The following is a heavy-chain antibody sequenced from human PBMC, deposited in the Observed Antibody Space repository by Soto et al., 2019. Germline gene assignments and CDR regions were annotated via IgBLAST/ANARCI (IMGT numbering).Heavy chain of an antibody. CDR1: GFTFDDYT. J-gene: IGHJ5*02. CDR2: ISWDGGST. D-gene: IGHD3-9*01. CDR3: AKDKFSRYYDILTGSLFDP. V-gene: IGHV3-43*01. Sequence: EVQLVESGGVVVQPGGSLRLSCAASGFTFDDYTMHWVRQAPGKGLEWVSLISWDGGSTYYADSVKGRFTISRDNSKNSLYLQMNSLRTEDTALYYCAKDKFSRYYDILTGSLFDPWGQGTLVTVSS.